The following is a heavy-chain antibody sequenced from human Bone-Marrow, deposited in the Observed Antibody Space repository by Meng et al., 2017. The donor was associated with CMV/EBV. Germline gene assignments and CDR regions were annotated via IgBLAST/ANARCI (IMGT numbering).Heavy chain of an antibody. V-gene: IGHV4-34*01. CDR3: ARRPSSSVGMDV. CDR1: GGSFSGYY. Sequence: GSLRLSCVVYGGSFSGYYWSWIRQPPGKGLEWIGEINHSGSTNYNPSLKSRVTISVDTSKNQFSLKLSSVTAADTAVYYCARRPSSSVGMDVWGQGTTVTVSS. D-gene: IGHD6-6*01. J-gene: IGHJ6*02. CDR2: INHSGST.